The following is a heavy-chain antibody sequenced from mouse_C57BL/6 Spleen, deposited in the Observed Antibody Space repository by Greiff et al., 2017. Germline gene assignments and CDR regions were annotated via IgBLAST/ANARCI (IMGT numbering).Heavy chain of an antibody. CDR2: ISYDGSN. CDR1: GYSITSGYY. V-gene: IGHV3-6*01. D-gene: IGHD2-10*01. Sequence: DVQLQESGPGLVKPSQSLSLTCSVTGYSITSGYYWNWIRQFPGNKLEWMGYISYDGSNNYNPSLKNRISITRDTSKNQFFLKLNSVTTEDTATYYCASAYIPGYFDVWGTGTTVTVSS. J-gene: IGHJ1*03. CDR3: ASAYIPGYFDV.